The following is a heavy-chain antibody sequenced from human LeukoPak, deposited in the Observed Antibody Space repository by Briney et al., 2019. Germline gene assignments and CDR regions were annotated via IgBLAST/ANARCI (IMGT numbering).Heavy chain of an antibody. CDR1: GYIFTDYY. CDR3: AREDPKWGSGWYDNWFDP. CDR2: INPNSGGT. J-gene: IGHJ5*02. D-gene: IGHD6-13*01. V-gene: IGHV1/OR15-1*03. Sequence: ASVKVSCKASGYIFTDYYMHWVRQAPGQELGWMGRINPNSGGTNYAQKFQGRVTMTRDTSISTAYTELSSLRSEDTATYYCAREDPKWGSGWYDNWFDPWGQGTLVTVSS.